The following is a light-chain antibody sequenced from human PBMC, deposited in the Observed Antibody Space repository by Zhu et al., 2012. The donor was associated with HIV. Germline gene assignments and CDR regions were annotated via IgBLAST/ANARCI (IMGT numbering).Light chain of an antibody. CDR1: QSINSNY. V-gene: IGKV3-20*01. J-gene: IGKJ1*01. CDR2: GAS. Sequence: EIVLTQSPDTLSLSPGDRATLACRASQSINSNYLIRYQQKPGQAPRPLIYGASDRASGVPHSFSGSGSGTDFTLTISRLEPEDFAVYYCHQYDRSWTFGQGTKVEIK. CDR3: HQYDRSWT.